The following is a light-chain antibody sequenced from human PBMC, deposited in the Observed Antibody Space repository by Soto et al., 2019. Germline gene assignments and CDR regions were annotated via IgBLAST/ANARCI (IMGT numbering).Light chain of an antibody. V-gene: IGKV1-5*01. CDR2: DAS. CDR3: QQYNTISGYT. Sequence: DIQMTQSPSTLSASVGDRVTITCRASQSISSWLAWYQQKPGKAPKPLIYDASSLESGVPSRFSGSGSGTEFPLDISSLQPDDFATYYCQQYNTISGYTFGQGTKLEIK. CDR1: QSISSW. J-gene: IGKJ2*01.